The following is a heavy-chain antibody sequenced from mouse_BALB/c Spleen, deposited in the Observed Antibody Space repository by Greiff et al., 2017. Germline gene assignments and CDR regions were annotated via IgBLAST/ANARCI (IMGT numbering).Heavy chain of an antibody. J-gene: IGHJ4*01. D-gene: IGHD2-1*01. CDR1: GYSITSGYY. CDR2: ISYDGSN. CDR3: ARERYHGNYPYAMDY. V-gene: IGHV3-6*02. Sequence: DVKLQESGPGLVKPSQSLSLTCSVTGYSITSGYYWNWIRQFPGNKLEWMGYISYDGSNNYNPSLKNRISITRDTSKNQFFLKLNSVTTEDTATYYCARERYHGNYPYAMDYWGQGTSVTVSS.